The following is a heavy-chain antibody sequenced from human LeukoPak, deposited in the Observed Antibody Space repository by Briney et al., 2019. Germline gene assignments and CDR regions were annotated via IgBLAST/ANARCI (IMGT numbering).Heavy chain of an antibody. D-gene: IGHD3-22*01. J-gene: IGHJ5*02. Sequence: GGSLRLSCEASGFTFSNYAMSWVRQAPGKGLEWVSTVTASARRTYYADSVQGRFTISRDNSNNTLFLQVNSLRADDTAVYHLAKWGFSDRSGATFHPGAQGTLVTVSS. CDR3: AKWGFSDRSGATFHP. CDR1: GFTFSNYA. V-gene: IGHV3-23*01. CDR2: VTASARRT.